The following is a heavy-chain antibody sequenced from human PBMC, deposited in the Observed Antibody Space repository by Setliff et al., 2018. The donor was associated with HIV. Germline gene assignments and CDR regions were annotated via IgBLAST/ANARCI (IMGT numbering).Heavy chain of an antibody. Sequence: GGSLRLSCAASGFTFSSYAMSWVRQAPGKGLEWVTAISDRGGSTYYADSVKGRFTISRDNSKNTLYVQMNSLRAEDTAVYYCACRVVAATEVDYWGQGTLVTVSS. CDR2: ISDRGGST. J-gene: IGHJ4*02. D-gene: IGHD2-15*01. CDR1: GFTFSSYA. V-gene: IGHV3-23*01. CDR3: ACRVVAATEVDY.